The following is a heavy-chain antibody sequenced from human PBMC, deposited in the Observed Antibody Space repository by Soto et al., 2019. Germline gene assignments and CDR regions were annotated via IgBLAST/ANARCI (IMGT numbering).Heavy chain of an antibody. CDR1: GFSLSNARMG. Sequence: QVTLKESGPVLVKPTETLTLTCTVSGFSLSNARMGVSWIRQPPGKALEWLAHIFSNDEKSYSTSLKSRLTSSQDTSNSQVVLTMTNMDPVDTATDYSARAYYYHYWCDPWGQGTLVTVSS. D-gene: IGHD3-10*01. CDR2: IFSNDEK. CDR3: ARAYYYHYWCDP. J-gene: IGHJ5*02. V-gene: IGHV2-26*01.